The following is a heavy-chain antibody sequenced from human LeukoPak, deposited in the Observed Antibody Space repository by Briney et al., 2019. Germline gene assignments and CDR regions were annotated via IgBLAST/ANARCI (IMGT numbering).Heavy chain of an antibody. CDR1: GYTFTSYD. D-gene: IGHD6-19*01. CDR2: MNPNSGNT. CDR3: ARDQQWLDPARHDFDY. J-gene: IGHJ4*02. V-gene: IGHV1-8*02. Sequence: ASVKVSCKASGYTFTSYDINWVRQATGQGLEWMGWMNPNSGNTGYAQKLQGRVTMTTDTSTTTAYMELRSLRSDDTAVYYCARDQQWLDPARHDFDYWGQGTLVTVSS.